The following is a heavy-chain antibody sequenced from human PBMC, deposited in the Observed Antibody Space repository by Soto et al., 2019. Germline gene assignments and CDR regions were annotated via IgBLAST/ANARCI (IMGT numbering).Heavy chain of an antibody. CDR3: SRDLGYCSGGSCYSGSFDDD. CDR1: GGTFSSYA. V-gene: IGHV1-69*01. CDR2: IIPIFGTA. J-gene: IGHJ4*02. Sequence: QVQLVQSGAEVKKPGSSVKVSCKSSGGTFSSYAISWVRQAPGQGLEWMGGIIPIFGTANYAQKFQGRVTITAAESTSTAYMELSSLRSEDTAVYYCSRDLGYCSGGSCYSGSFDDDWGQVTLVTVSS. D-gene: IGHD2-15*01.